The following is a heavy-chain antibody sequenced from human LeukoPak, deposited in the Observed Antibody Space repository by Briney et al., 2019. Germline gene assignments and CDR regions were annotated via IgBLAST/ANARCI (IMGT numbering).Heavy chain of an antibody. J-gene: IGHJ4*02. V-gene: IGHV3-30-3*01. Sequence: GGSLRLSCAASGFTFSSYAMRWVRQAPGKGLEWVAVISYDGSNKYYADSVKGRFTISRDNSKNTLYLQMSSLRAEDTAVYYCARGFCLEWVLGDYWGQGNLVTVSS. CDR3: ARGFCLEWVLGDY. D-gene: IGHD3-3*01. CDR1: GFTFSSYA. CDR2: ISYDGSNK.